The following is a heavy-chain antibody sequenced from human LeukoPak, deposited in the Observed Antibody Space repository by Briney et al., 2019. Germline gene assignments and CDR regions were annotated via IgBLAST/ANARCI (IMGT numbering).Heavy chain of an antibody. D-gene: IGHD3-3*01. CDR3: ARGTITIFGVVTDDVFDI. CDR1: GGSFSDYY. Sequence: SETLPLTCAVSGGSFSDYYWAWIRQPPGKGLEWIGYIYRSGSTNYNPSLKSRVNMSIDTSKKHYSLRLSSVTAADTAVYFCARGTITIFGVVTDDVFDIWGQGTMVTVSS. V-gene: IGHV4-59*01. CDR2: IYRSGST. J-gene: IGHJ3*02.